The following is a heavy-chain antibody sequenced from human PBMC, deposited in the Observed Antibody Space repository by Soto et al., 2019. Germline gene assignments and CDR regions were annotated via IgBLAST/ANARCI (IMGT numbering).Heavy chain of an antibody. D-gene: IGHD3-22*01. J-gene: IGHJ4*02. V-gene: IGHV4-39*01. CDR2: LYYSGST. CDR1: GGSICSSGCY. CDR3: VGSGYSPFDY. Sequence: SETLCVTCTVAGGSICSSGCYWGWISQPPGKGLEWIGSLYYSGSTYYNPSLKSRATISVDTSKNQFSLKLSSVTAADTAVYYCVGSGYSPFDYWGQGTLVTVSS.